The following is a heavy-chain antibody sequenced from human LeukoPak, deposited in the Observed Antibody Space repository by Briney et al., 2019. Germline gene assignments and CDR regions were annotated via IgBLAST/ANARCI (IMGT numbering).Heavy chain of an antibody. V-gene: IGHV4-59*01. J-gene: IGHJ6*02. CDR3: ARYNYDYYYGMDV. Sequence: SETLSLTCTVSGGSISSYYWSWIRQPPGKGLEWIGYIYYSGSTNYNPSLKSRVTISVDTSKNQFSLKLSSVTAADTAVYYCARYNYDYYYGMDVWGQGTTVTVSS. CDR1: GGSISSYY. CDR2: IYYSGST. D-gene: IGHD1-1*01.